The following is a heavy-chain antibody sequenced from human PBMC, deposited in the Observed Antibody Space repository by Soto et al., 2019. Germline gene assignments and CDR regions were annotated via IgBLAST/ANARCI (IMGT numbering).Heavy chain of an antibody. J-gene: IGHJ4*02. V-gene: IGHV4-34*01. CDR2: INHSGST. CDR1: GGSFSGYY. CDR3: ARGQLGSGRGNFDY. Sequence: SETLSLTCAVYGGSFSGYYWSWIRQPPGKGLEWIGEINHSGSTNYNPSLKSRVTISVDTSKNQFSLKLSSVTAADTAVYYCARGQLGSGRGNFDYWGQGTLVTVSS. D-gene: IGHD1-26*01.